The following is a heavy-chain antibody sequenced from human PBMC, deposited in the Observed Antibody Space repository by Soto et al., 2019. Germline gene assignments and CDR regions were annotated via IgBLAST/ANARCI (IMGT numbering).Heavy chain of an antibody. D-gene: IGHD3-10*01. V-gene: IGHV5-51*01. CDR3: ARYYGSGRGGFDY. CDR2: IYPGDSDT. CDR1: GNSFNNW. Sequence: GESLKISCKGLGNSFNNWIGWVRQMPGKGLEWVGIIYPGDSDTRYSPSFQGQVTISADKSISTAYLQWSSLKASDTAMYYCARYYGSGRGGFDYWGQGTLVTVSS. J-gene: IGHJ4*02.